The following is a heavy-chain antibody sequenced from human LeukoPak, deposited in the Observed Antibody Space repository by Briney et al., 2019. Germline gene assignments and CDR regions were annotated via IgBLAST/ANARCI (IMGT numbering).Heavy chain of an antibody. Sequence: GGSLRLSCAASGFTFRNYGMHWVRQAPGKGLEWVAVVSYDGSNKYYADSVKGRFTISRDNSKRTLFLQTDSLRGEDTAVYYCANGGYYSLDSWGQGTLVTVSS. J-gene: IGHJ4*02. D-gene: IGHD2-15*01. CDR2: VSYDGSNK. V-gene: IGHV3-30*18. CDR1: GFTFRNYG. CDR3: ANGGYYSLDS.